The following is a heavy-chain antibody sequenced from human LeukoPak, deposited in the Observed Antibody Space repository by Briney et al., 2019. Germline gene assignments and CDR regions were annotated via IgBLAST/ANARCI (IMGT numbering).Heavy chain of an antibody. CDR2: VKQDGSDK. D-gene: IGHD3-10*01. Sequence: GGSLRLSCAASGFSFSSYWMSWVRQAPGKGLEWVANVKQDGSDKYYVDSVKGRFTISRDNTKNSVYLQMNSLRVEDTAVYYCAKVYTMVRGVIDYWGQGTLVTVSS. J-gene: IGHJ4*02. CDR1: GFSFSSYW. V-gene: IGHV3-7*03. CDR3: AKVYTMVRGVIDY.